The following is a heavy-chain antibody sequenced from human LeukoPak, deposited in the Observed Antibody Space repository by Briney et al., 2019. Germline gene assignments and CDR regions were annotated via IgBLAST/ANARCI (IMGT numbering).Heavy chain of an antibody. J-gene: IGHJ4*02. D-gene: IGHD6-13*01. CDR2: ISYSGST. V-gene: IGHV4-59*08. CDR3: ARGNAVVAAAGSVFDY. Sequence: SETLSLTCTVSGGSLSSFYCRWIRQPPGKGLEWISYISYSGSTKYNPSLKSRVTIPVDMSNSQGSLKQSSLAAADTAGYYGARGNAVVAAAGSVFDYWGQGALVSVSS. CDR1: GGSLSSFY.